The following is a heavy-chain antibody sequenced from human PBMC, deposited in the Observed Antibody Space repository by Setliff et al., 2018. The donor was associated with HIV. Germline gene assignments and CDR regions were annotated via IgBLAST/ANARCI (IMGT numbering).Heavy chain of an antibody. J-gene: IGHJ4*02. D-gene: IGHD1-1*01. V-gene: IGHV4-61*03. Sequence: SETLSLTCTVSDSGTYYWSWIWQPPGKGLEWIGYIYYSGSTNYNPSLKSRVTISVDTSKNHFSLKLRSVTAADTAVYYCAQLGMVDDFDYWGQGTLVTVSS. CDR1: DSGTYY. CDR2: IYYSGST. CDR3: AQLGMVDDFDY.